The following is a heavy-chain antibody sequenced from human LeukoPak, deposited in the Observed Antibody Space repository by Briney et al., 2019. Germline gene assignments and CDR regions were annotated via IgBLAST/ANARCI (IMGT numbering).Heavy chain of an antibody. CDR3: ARQVNLRGGSYPGY. V-gene: IGHV3-74*01. J-gene: IGHJ4*02. CDR2: INSDGSTT. CDR1: GFTFSTYW. Sequence: GGSLRLSCAASGFTFSTYWMHWVRQAPGKGLVWVSRINSDGSTTTYADSVKGRFTISRDNAKNTLYLQMNSLRAEDTAVYYCARQVNLRGGSYPGYGGQGPLVTVSS. D-gene: IGHD1-26*01.